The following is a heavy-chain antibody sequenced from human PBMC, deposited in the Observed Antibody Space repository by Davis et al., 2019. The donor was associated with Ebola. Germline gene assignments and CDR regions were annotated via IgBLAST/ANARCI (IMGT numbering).Heavy chain of an antibody. D-gene: IGHD3-16*02. CDR3: ALTPITFGGVIVEGFDY. Sequence: SVKVSCKASGGTFSSYAISWVRQAPGQGLEWMGRIIPILGIANYAQKFQGRVTITADKSTSTAYMELSSLRSEDTAVYYCALTPITFGGVIVEGFDYWGQGTLVTVSS. J-gene: IGHJ4*02. CDR1: GGTFSSYA. V-gene: IGHV1-69*04. CDR2: IIPILGIA.